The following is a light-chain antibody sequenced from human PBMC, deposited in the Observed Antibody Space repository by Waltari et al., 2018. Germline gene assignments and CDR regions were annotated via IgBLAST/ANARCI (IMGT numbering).Light chain of an antibody. CDR3: CSYTRTTTLVV. J-gene: IGLJ2*01. V-gene: IGLV2-14*03. CDR1: RNDGGGYDS. Sequence: QSALTQPASLSGSRGQYITISCTGTRNDGGGYDSVSWYQQRPDRAPKLLIYDVTNRPSGVSFRFSGSKSENTASLTISDLQPEDEADYHCCSYTRTTTLVVFGGGTKVTVL. CDR2: DVT.